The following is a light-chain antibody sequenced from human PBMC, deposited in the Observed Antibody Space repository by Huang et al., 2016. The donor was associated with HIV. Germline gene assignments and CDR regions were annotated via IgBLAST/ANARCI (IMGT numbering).Light chain of an antibody. J-gene: IGKJ4*01. Sequence: EIVLTQSPATLSVSPGERATPSCRASQSVSRYLVWYQQKPGQAPRLLIYDASNRATGIPARFSGSGSGTDFTLTISSLEPEDFAVYYCQQRGNWPPFTFGGGTKVEIK. CDR2: DAS. V-gene: IGKV3-11*01. CDR3: QQRGNWPPFT. CDR1: QSVSRY.